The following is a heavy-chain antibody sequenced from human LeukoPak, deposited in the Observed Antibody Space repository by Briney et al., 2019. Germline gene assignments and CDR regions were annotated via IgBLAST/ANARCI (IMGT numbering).Heavy chain of an antibody. CDR1: GGSISSYY. CDR3: ARQRIGGSYETDDAFDI. Sequence: PSETLSLTCTVSGGSISSYYWSWIRQPAGKGLEWIGRIYTSGSTNYNPSLKSRVTISVDTSKNQFSLKLSSVTAADTAVYYCARQRIGGSYETDDAFDIWGQGTMVTVSS. J-gene: IGHJ3*02. CDR2: IYTSGST. D-gene: IGHD1-26*01. V-gene: IGHV4-4*07.